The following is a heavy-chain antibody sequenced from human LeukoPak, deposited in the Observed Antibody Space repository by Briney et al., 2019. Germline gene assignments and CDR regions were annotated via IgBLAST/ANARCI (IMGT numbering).Heavy chain of an antibody. CDR1: GGSFSGYY. J-gene: IGHJ6*02. V-gene: IGHV4-34*01. CDR2: INHSGNT. CDR3: ARDLDGMDV. Sequence: SETLSLTCAVYGGSFSGYYWSWTRQSPGKGLEWIGEINHSGNTNYNPSLKSRVTISVDTSKNQFSLKLSSVTAADTAMYYCARDLDGMDVWGQGTTVIVSS.